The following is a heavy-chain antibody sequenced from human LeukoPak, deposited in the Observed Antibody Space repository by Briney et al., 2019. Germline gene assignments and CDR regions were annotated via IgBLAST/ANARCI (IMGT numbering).Heavy chain of an antibody. D-gene: IGHD3-9*01. CDR2: IYYSWST. CDR3: ASPRNNYDILTEDASDI. V-gene: IGHV4-39*01. J-gene: IGHJ3*02. Sequence: PSEALSLTWTVSGGSISSSRYYWGWIRQPPGKGLEWIGSIYYSWSTYYNPSLKSRVTISVDTSKNQFSLKLSSVTAADTAVYYCASPRNNYDILTEDASDIWGQGTMVTVSS. CDR1: GGSISSSRYY.